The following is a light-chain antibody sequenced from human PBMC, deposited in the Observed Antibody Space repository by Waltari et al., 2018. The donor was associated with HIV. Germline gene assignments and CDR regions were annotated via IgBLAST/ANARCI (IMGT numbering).Light chain of an antibody. J-gene: IGKJ4*01. CDR1: QDISTW. CDR3: QQYKNFPLT. Sequence: DIQMTQSPSSLSASVGDRVTITCRANQDISTWVAWYQRTPEKAPQSLIYAASNLQSGVPSRFSGSGSGTNFTLVISNLQPEDFVSYYCQQYKNFPLTFGGGTKVEI. V-gene: IGKV1D-16*01. CDR2: AAS.